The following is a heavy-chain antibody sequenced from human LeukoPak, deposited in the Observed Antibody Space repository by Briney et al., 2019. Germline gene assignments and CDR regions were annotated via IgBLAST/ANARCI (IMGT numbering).Heavy chain of an antibody. CDR2: ISYDGSNK. CDR3: AKSYLWGSYLGY. D-gene: IGHD3-16*02. V-gene: IGHV3-30*18. CDR1: GFTFSSYG. J-gene: IGHJ4*02. Sequence: GGSLRLSCAAPGFTFSSYGMHWVRQAPGKGLEWVAVISYDGSNKYYADSVKGRFTISRDNSNYTLYLQMNSLRAEDTAVYYCAKSYLWGSYLGYWGLGALVTVSS.